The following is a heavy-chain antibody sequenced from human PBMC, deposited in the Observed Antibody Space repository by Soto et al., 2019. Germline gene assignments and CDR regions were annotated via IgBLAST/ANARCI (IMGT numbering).Heavy chain of an antibody. V-gene: IGHV3-7*03. CDR3: ARVVSGRDYGDSIDC. J-gene: IGHJ4*02. CDR1: GFTFSRYW. CDR2: IKEDGSEI. D-gene: IGHD4-17*01. Sequence: PGGSLRLSCAASGFTFSRYWLTWVRQAPGKGLEWVANIKEDGSEIYYVGSVKGRFTTSRDNAKNSLHLQMNSLRAEDTAVYYCARVVSGRDYGDSIDCWGRGTLVTVPS.